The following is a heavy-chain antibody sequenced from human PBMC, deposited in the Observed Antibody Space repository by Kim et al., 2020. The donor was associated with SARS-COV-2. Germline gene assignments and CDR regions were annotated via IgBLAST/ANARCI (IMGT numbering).Heavy chain of an antibody. J-gene: IGHJ6*02. Sequence: SETLSLTCTVSGGSISSSSYYWGWIRQPPGKGLEWIGSIYYSGSTYYNPSLKSRVTISVDTSKNQFSLKLSSVTAADTAVYYCATHSLAYCGGDCYPYYYYGMDVWGQGTTVTVSS. CDR2: IYYSGST. D-gene: IGHD2-21*02. CDR1: GGSISSSSYY. V-gene: IGHV4-39*01. CDR3: ATHSLAYCGGDCYPYYYYGMDV.